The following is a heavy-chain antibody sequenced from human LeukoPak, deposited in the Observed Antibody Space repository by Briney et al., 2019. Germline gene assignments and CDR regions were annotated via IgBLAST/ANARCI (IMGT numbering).Heavy chain of an antibody. J-gene: IGHJ6*03. CDR3: ARGPGYCSSTSCYGLYMDV. CDR2: IYYSGST. V-gene: IGHV4-59*01. CDR1: GGPISSYY. Sequence: SETLSLTCTVSGGPISSYYWSWIRQPPGQGREWIGYIYYSGSTNYNPSPKSRVTISVDTSKNQFSLKLSSVTAADTAVYYCARGPGYCSSTSCYGLYMDVWGKGTTVTISS. D-gene: IGHD2-2*01.